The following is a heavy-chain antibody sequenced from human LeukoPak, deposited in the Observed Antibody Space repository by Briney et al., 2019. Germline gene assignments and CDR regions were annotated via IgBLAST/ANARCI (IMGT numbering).Heavy chain of an antibody. J-gene: IGHJ4*02. V-gene: IGHV4-39*07. CDR1: GGSISSSSYY. D-gene: IGHD3-22*01. Sequence: SETLSLTCTVSGGSISSSSYYWGWIRQPPGKGLEWIGEINHSGSTNYNPSLKSRVTISVDTSKNQFSLKLSSVTAADTAVYYCARRNRAGYYYDSSGYAAWAYWGQGTLVTVSS. CDR2: INHSGST. CDR3: ARRNRAGYYYDSSGYAAWAY.